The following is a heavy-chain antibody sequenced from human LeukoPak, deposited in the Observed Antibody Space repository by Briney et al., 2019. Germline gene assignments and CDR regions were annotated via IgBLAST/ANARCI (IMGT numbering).Heavy chain of an antibody. Sequence: GGSLRLSCEISGFTLNMYSMSWVRQAPGKGLEWVSLISGHAGSTQYADSVEGRFTISRDVRRNTLYLQMYSLRAEDTAKYFCAKDGFQSSEWSPPLNSWGQGTLVTVSA. V-gene: IGHV3-23*01. CDR1: GFTLNMYS. CDR2: ISGHAGST. D-gene: IGHD3-3*01. J-gene: IGHJ4*02. CDR3: AKDGFQSSEWSPPLNS.